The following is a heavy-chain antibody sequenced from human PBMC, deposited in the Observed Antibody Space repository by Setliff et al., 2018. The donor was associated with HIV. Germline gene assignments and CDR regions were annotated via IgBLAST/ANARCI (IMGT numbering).Heavy chain of an antibody. CDR2: ITARNGNT. J-gene: IGHJ4*02. CDR3: VRGEGMGPVVVTAMFDQ. CDR1: GYSFGSYG. Sequence: ASVKVSCKASGYSFGSYGFSWVRQAPGQGLEWMGWITARNGNTNYAQKFQGRVTMTTDTSTSIVNMELRSLRSDDTAVYYCVRGEGMGPVVVTAMFDQWGQGTLVTVSS. D-gene: IGHD2-21*02. V-gene: IGHV1-18*01.